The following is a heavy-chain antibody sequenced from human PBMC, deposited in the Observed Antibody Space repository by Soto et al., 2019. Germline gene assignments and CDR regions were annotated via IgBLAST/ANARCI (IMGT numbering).Heavy chain of an antibody. Sequence: GDSLKISCTGSGYSFTSYWIGWVRQMPGKGLEWMGIIYPGDSDTRYSPSFQGQVTISADKSISTAYLQWSSLKASDTAMYYCARSPGIQLWYGFHAFDIWGQGTMVTVSS. CDR2: IYPGDSDT. V-gene: IGHV5-51*01. CDR1: GYSFTSYW. D-gene: IGHD5-18*01. CDR3: ARSPGIQLWYGFHAFDI. J-gene: IGHJ3*02.